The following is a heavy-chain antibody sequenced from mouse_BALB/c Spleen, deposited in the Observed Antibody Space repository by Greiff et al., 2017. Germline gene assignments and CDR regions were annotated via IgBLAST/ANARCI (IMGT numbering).Heavy chain of an antibody. J-gene: IGHJ4*01. CDR2: ISSGSSTI. Sequence: EVHLVESGGGLVQPGGSRKLSCAASGFTFSSFGMHWVRQAPEKGLEWVAYISSGSSTIYYADTVKGRFTISRDNPKNTLFLQMTSLRSEDTAMYYCARGYYGNYNYYAMDYWGQGTSVTVSS. CDR3: ARGYYGNYNYYAMDY. CDR1: GFTFSSFG. D-gene: IGHD2-1*01. V-gene: IGHV5-17*02.